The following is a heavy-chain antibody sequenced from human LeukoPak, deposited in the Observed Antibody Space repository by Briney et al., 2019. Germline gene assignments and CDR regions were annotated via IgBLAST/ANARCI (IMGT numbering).Heavy chain of an antibody. CDR2: ISYDGSNK. CDR3: ARDVSRYYYDSSGYFPDAFDI. J-gene: IGHJ3*02. V-gene: IGHV3-30-3*01. Sequence: PGGSLRLSCAASGFTFSSYVMHWVRQAPGKGLEWVAVISYDGSNKYYADSVKGRFTISRDNSKNTLYLQMNSLRAEDTAVFYCARDVSRYYYDSSGYFPDAFDIWGQGTMVTVSS. CDR1: GFTFSSYV. D-gene: IGHD3-22*01.